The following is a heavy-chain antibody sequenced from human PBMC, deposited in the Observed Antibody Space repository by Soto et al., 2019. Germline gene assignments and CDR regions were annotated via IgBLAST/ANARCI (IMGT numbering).Heavy chain of an antibody. CDR1: GYTFTSYG. CDR3: ARATDPYGELNY. V-gene: IGHV1-18*01. J-gene: IGHJ4*02. D-gene: IGHD4-17*01. CDR2: ISAYNGNT. Sequence: ASVKVSCKASGYTFTSYGISWVRQAPGQGLEWMGWISAYNGNTNYAQKLQGRGTMTTDTSTSTAYMELRSLRSDDTAVYYCARATDPYGELNYWGQGTLVTVSS.